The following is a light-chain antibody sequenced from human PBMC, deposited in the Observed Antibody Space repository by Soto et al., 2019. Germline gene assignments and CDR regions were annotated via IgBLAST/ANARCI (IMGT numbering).Light chain of an antibody. CDR2: EGS. CDR1: SSDVGSYNL. Sequence: QSVLTQPASVSGSPGQSTTISCTGTSSDVGSYNLVSWYQQHPGKAPKLMIYEGSKRPSGVSNRFSGSKSGNTASLTISGLQAEDEADYYCCSYAGSSSYVFGTGTRSPS. V-gene: IGLV2-23*01. CDR3: CSYAGSSSYV. J-gene: IGLJ1*01.